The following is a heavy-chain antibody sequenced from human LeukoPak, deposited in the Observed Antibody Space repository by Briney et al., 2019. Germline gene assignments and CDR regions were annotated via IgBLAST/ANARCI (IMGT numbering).Heavy chain of an antibody. J-gene: IGHJ5*02. Sequence: PSETLSLTCAVSGGSISSSNWWSWVRQPPGKGLEWIGETNHSGSTNYNPSLKSRVTISVDTSKNQFSLKLSSVTAADTAVYYCARGLYSKTYNWFDPWGQGTLVTVSS. V-gene: IGHV4-4*02. CDR3: ARGLYSKTYNWFDP. CDR1: GGSISSSNW. D-gene: IGHD4-11*01. CDR2: TNHSGST.